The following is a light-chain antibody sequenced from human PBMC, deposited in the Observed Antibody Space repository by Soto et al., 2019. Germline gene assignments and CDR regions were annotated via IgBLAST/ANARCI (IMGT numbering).Light chain of an antibody. CDR2: AAS. V-gene: IGKV1-39*01. J-gene: IGKJ2*01. CDR1: QSISSY. CDR3: QQSDSTPHT. Sequence: DIQMTQSPSSLSASVGDRVTITCRASQSISSYLNWYQHKPGKAPNLLIYAASNLQSGVPSRFSGSGSGTDFTLTISSLQPEDFATYYCQQSDSTPHTFGQGTKVDIK.